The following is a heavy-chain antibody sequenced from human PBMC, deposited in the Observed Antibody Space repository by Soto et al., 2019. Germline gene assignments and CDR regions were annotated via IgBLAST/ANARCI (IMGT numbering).Heavy chain of an antibody. CDR3: AKNSGWFNT. CDR1: GFPFSTTD. J-gene: IGHJ5*02. V-gene: IGHV3-23*01. Sequence: PGGSLSLFCEASGFPFSTTDMSWVRQAPGKGLEWVSTIGGSGETTYYADSVKGRFTISRDNSKNTLYLQMNSLRADDTALYYCAKNSGWFNTWGQGALVTVSS. D-gene: IGHD3-10*01. CDR2: IGGSGETT.